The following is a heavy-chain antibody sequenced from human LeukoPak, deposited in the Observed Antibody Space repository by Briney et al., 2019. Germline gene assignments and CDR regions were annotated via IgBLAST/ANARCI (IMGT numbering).Heavy chain of an antibody. J-gene: IGHJ4*02. D-gene: IGHD3-10*01. CDR3: ARDQTYYGSGSFQYCFDY. V-gene: IGHV3-66*01. Sequence: GGSLRLSCAASGFTVSSNYMSWVRQAPGKGLEWVSVIYSGGSTYYADSVKGRFTISRDNSKNTLYLQMNSLRAEDTAVYYCARDQTYYGSGSFQYCFDYWGQGTLVTVSS. CDR1: GFTVSSNY. CDR2: IYSGGST.